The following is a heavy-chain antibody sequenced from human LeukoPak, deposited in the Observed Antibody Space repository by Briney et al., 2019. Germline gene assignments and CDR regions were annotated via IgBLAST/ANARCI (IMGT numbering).Heavy chain of an antibody. CDR3: AKEAYYYGSGSYYNPPDYYYYMDV. CDR1: GFTFSDYE. J-gene: IGHJ6*03. CDR2: ISSSGSTI. D-gene: IGHD3-10*01. V-gene: IGHV3-48*03. Sequence: KPGGSLRLSCAASGFTFSDYEMNWVRQARGKGLEWVSYISSSGSTIYYADSVKGRFTISRDNSKNTLYLQMNSLRAEDTAVYYCAKEAYYYGSGSYYNPPDYYYYMDVWGKGTTVTISS.